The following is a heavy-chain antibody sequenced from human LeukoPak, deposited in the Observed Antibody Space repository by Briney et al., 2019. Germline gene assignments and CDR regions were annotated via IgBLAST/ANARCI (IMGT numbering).Heavy chain of an antibody. Sequence: PSETLSLTCAVSGGSSSSSNWWSWVRQPPGQGLEWIGEIYHSGSTNYNPSLKSRVTISVDKSKNQFSLKLSSVTAADTAVFYCVRVWGGSYFDYWGQGALVTVSS. D-gene: IGHD1-26*01. CDR3: VRVWGGSYFDY. V-gene: IGHV4-4*02. CDR1: GGSSSSSNW. CDR2: IYHSGST. J-gene: IGHJ4*02.